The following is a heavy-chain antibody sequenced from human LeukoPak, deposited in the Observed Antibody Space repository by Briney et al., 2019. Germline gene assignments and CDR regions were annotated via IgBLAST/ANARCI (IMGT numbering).Heavy chain of an antibody. Sequence: GGPLRLSCAASGFTFSTYGMHWVRQAPGKGLEWVAVISYDGSNEYYADSVKGRFTISRDNSKNTLYLQMSSLRSEDTAVYYCARAPHYYDSSGYYRNKWYFDLWGRGTLVTVSS. CDR1: GFTFSTYG. CDR3: ARAPHYYDSSGYYRNKWYFDL. D-gene: IGHD3-22*01. J-gene: IGHJ2*01. CDR2: ISYDGSNE. V-gene: IGHV3-30*03.